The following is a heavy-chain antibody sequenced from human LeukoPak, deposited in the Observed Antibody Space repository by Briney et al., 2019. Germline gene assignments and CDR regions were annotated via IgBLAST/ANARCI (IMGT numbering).Heavy chain of an antibody. CDR1: GFTFSSYE. CDR2: ISSSGSTI. V-gene: IGHV3-48*03. D-gene: IGHD4-23*01. J-gene: IGHJ4*02. CDR3: VRGARAVTRHLDC. Sequence: GGSLRLSCAASGFTFSSYEMNWVRQAPGKGLEWVSYISSSGSTIYYADSVKGRFTISRDNAKNSLYLQMNSLRPEDTAVYYCVRGARAVTRHLDCWGQGTLVTVSS.